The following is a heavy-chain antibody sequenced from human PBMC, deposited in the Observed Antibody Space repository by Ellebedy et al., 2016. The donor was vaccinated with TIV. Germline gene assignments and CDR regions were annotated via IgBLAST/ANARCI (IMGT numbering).Heavy chain of an antibody. CDR2: INHSGIT. D-gene: IGHD3-9*01. J-gene: IGHJ4*02. CDR1: GGSFSRYY. V-gene: IGHV4-34*01. Sequence: SETLSLTXAVYGGSFSRYYWSWIRQPPGKGLEWIGEINHSGITNYNPSLKSRVTISGDTSKNQFSLKLSSVTAADTAVYYCARGGEIDWSPGGYWGQGTLVTVSS. CDR3: ARGGEIDWSPGGY.